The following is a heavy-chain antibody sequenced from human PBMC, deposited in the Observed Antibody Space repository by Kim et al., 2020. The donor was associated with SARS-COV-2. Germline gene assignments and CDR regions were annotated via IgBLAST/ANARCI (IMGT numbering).Heavy chain of an antibody. CDR3: ARTYGSSWYRGAPRYFDY. CDR2: INPNSGGT. J-gene: IGHJ4*02. V-gene: IGHV1-2*02. Sequence: ASVKVSCKASGYTFTGYYMHWVRQAPGQGLEWMGWINPNSGGTNYAQKFQGRVTMTRDTSISTAYMELSRLRSDDTAVYYCARTYGSSWYRGAPRYFDYWGQGTLVTVSS. CDR1: GYTFTGYY. D-gene: IGHD6-13*01.